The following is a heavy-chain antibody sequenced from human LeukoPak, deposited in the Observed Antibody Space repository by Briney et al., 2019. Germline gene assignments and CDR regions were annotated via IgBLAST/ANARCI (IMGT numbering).Heavy chain of an antibody. J-gene: IGHJ6*03. D-gene: IGHD5-12*01. Sequence: PGGSLRLSCAASGFTFSRYGMSWVRQAAGKGMEWVSAIRGSGGSTYYADSVKGRFTISRDNCKNTVYLQRKSLRAEDTAVYYCAKGGGYEAQYYYYYLDVWGKGPTVTISS. V-gene: IGHV3-23*01. CDR3: AKGGGYEAQYYYYYLDV. CDR2: IRGSGGST. CDR1: GFTFSRYG.